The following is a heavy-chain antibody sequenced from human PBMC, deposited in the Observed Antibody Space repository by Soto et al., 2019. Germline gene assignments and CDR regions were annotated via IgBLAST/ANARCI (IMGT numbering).Heavy chain of an antibody. CDR1: GDSVSSNSAA. CDR3: AGTSSLQWYHLAV. J-gene: IGHJ6*03. D-gene: IGHD1-7*01. Sequence: PSQTLSLTCVISGDSVSSNSAAWNWIRQSPSRGLEWLGRTYYRSRWYNDYAVSVRSRITVNADTSKNQFSLHLNSVTPEDTAVYCCAGTSSLQWYHLAVWDKGTTVTVSS. CDR2: TYYRSRWYN. V-gene: IGHV6-1*01.